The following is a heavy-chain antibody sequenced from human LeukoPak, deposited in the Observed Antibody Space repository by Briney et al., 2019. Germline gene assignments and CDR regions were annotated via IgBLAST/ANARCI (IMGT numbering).Heavy chain of an antibody. CDR3: ARHPAIPTDSSGSFDY. CDR1: GGSISSYY. V-gene: IGHV4-59*08. J-gene: IGHJ4*02. D-gene: IGHD3-22*01. CDR2: SYYSGST. Sequence: ETLSLTCTVSGGSISSYYRSWIRQPPGKGLEWIGYSYYSGSTNYNPSLKSRVTISVYTSKNQFSLKLSSVTAADTAVYYCARHPAIPTDSSGSFDYWGQGTLVTVSS.